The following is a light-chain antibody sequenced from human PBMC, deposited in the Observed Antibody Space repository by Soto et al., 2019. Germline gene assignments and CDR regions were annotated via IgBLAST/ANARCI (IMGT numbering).Light chain of an antibody. Sequence: IQVTQSPSFLSASVGDRVTITCRTSQGVTNSFAWYQQKSGKAPRLLIYYISSLKSGVPSRFSGSGSGTEFTLTISSLQPEDFATYYCQQVYTYPHTFGLGTQLEI. V-gene: IGKV1-9*01. CDR3: QQVYTYPHT. J-gene: IGKJ2*01. CDR2: YIS. CDR1: QGVTNS.